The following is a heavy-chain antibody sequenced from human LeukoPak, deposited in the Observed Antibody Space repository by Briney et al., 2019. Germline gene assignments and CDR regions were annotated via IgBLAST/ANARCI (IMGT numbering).Heavy chain of an antibody. Sequence: PGGSLRLSCAASGFTFSSYSMNWVRQAPGKGLEWVSSISSSSYIYYADSVKGRFTISRGNAKNSLYLQMNSLRAEDTAVYYCARVGYSSSWDEGGDAFDIWGQGTMVTVSS. J-gene: IGHJ3*02. CDR2: ISSSSYI. CDR3: ARVGYSSSWDEGGDAFDI. CDR1: GFTFSSYS. V-gene: IGHV3-21*01. D-gene: IGHD6-13*01.